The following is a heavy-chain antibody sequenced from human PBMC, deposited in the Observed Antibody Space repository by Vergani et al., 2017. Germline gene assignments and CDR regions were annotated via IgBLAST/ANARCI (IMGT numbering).Heavy chain of an antibody. D-gene: IGHD2-2*02. CDR3: ATIGYRRWGYYFDY. J-gene: IGHJ4*02. V-gene: IGHV4-4*03. CDR1: GDAISSNNC. CDR2: ICHTEDN. Sequence: QVQLQESGPGLVKPPGTLSLTCAVFGDAISSNNCWTWVRQPPGKGLEWIGEICHTEDNKYSPSLKSRVTVSVDESRNLFSLGLNSVTAADTAVYYCATIGYRRWGYYFDYWGQGILVTVSS.